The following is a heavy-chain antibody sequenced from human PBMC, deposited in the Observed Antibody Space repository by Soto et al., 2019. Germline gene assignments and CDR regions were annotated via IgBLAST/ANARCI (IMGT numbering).Heavy chain of an antibody. CDR3: SRVYACGSRSHFTVWLDT. Sequence: LETLSLTCTVAGGSISSYYWTWIRQPPGKRLEWIGYIYYSGSTNHNPSLKSRVTISVDTSKNQFSLKLCSVTGVDTAVYYCSRVYACGSRSHFTVWLDTWGQGTLVTVSS. CDR2: IYYSGST. CDR1: GGSISSYY. D-gene: IGHD3-16*01. V-gene: IGHV4-59*01. J-gene: IGHJ5*02.